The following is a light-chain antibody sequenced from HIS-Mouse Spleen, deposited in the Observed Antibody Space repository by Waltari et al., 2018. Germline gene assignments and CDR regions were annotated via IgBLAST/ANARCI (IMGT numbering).Light chain of an antibody. V-gene: IGLV2-14*03. J-gene: IGLJ3*02. CDR2: DVS. CDR3: SSYTSSSTRV. Sequence: QSALTQPASVSGSPGQSITISCTGTSSYVGGYNYVSWYQQHPGKAPKLMLYDVSNRPSGVSNRFSGSKSGNTASLTISGLQAEDEADYYCSSYTSSSTRVFGGGTKLTVL. CDR1: SSYVGGYNY.